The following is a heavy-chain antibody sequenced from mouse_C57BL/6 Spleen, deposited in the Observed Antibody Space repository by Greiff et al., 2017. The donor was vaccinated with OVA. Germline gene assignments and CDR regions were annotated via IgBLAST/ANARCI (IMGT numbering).Heavy chain of an antibody. D-gene: IGHD1-1*01. J-gene: IGHJ2*01. V-gene: IGHV2-9-1*01. CDR1: GFSLTSYA. Sequence: VKLVESGPGLVAPSQSLSITCTVSGFSLTSYAISWVRQPPGKGLEWLGVIWTGGGTNYTSALKSRLSISKDNSKSQVFLKMNSLQTDDTARYYCAKTPYYYGSSPFDYWGQGTTLTVSS. CDR2: IWTGGGT. CDR3: AKTPYYYGSSPFDY.